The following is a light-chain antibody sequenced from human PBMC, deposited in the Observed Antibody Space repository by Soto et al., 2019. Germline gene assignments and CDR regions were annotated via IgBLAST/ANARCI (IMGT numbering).Light chain of an antibody. Sequence: QSALTQPASVSGSPGQSITISCTGTSSDVGKYNLVSWYQQHPGKAPKLMIYEVSNRPSGVSNRFSGSKSGNTASLTISGLQAEDEADYYCSSYTSSRVFGGGTKVTVL. CDR1: SSDVGKYNL. CDR3: SSYTSSRV. J-gene: IGLJ2*01. CDR2: EVS. V-gene: IGLV2-14*02.